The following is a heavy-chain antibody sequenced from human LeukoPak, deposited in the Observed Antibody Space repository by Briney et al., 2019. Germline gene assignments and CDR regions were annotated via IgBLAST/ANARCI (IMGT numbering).Heavy chain of an antibody. CDR3: AKDHGTYYHDSSGYPRYTNYYYYGMDV. D-gene: IGHD3-22*01. J-gene: IGHJ6*02. CDR1: GVTFDDYA. Sequence: GGSLRLSCAASGVTFDDYAMHWVRQAPGKGLEWVSLISGDGGSTYYADSVKGRFTISRDNSKNSLYLQMNSLRTEDTALYYCAKDHGTYYHDSSGYPRYTNYYYYGMDVWGQGTTVTVSS. V-gene: IGHV3-43*02. CDR2: ISGDGGST.